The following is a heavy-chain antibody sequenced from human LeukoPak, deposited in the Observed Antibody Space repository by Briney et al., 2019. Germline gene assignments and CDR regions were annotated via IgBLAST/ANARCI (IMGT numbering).Heavy chain of an antibody. V-gene: IGHV3-23*01. J-gene: IGHJ4*02. CDR2: ISGSGGST. CDR1: GFTFSSYA. D-gene: IGHD3-22*01. Sequence: GGSLRLSCAASGFTFSSYAMSWVRQAPGKGLEWVSAISGSGGSTYYADSVKGRFTISRDNSKNTLYLQMNSLRAEDTAVYYCATATPQVDSSGYYYPFDYWGQGTLVTVSS. CDR3: ATATPQVDSSGYYYPFDY.